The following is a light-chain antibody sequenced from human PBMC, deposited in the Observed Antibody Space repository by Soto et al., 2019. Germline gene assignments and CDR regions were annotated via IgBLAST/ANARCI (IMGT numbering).Light chain of an antibody. CDR3: QQYCNSPPYT. Sequence: EIVLTQSPGTLSLSPGERATLSCRASQSVSSSYLAWYQQKPGLAPRLLIYDASSRATGIPDRFSGSGSGTDFTLTISRLQAEDVAVYYCQQYCNSPPYTFGQGTKLEIK. J-gene: IGKJ2*01. CDR2: DAS. V-gene: IGKV3-20*01. CDR1: QSVSSSY.